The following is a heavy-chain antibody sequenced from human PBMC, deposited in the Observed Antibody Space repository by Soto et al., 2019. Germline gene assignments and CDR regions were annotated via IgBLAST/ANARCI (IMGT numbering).Heavy chain of an antibody. CDR2: IYPGDSDT. V-gene: IGHV5-51*01. CDR3: ERLGHSSSQNYYFDY. D-gene: IGHD6-13*01. J-gene: IGHJ4*02. CDR1: GYSFTSYW. Sequence: PGESLKISCKGSGYSFTSYWIGWVRQMPGKGLEWMGIIYPGDSDTRYSPSFQGQVTISADKSISTAYLQWSSLKASDTAMYYCERLGHSSSQNYYFDYWGQGTLVTVYS.